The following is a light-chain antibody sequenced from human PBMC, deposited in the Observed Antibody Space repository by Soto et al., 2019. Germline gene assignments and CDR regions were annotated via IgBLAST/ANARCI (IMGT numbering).Light chain of an antibody. CDR2: DVS. CDR3: SSYTSSSTDV. V-gene: IGLV2-14*01. Sequence: QYALTQPASVSGSPGQSITISCTGNSSDVGGYNYVSWYQQHPGKAPKLMIYDVSNRPSGVSNRFSGSKSGNTASLTISGLQAEDEADYYCSSYTSSSTDVFGTGTKLTVL. J-gene: IGLJ1*01. CDR1: SSDVGGYNY.